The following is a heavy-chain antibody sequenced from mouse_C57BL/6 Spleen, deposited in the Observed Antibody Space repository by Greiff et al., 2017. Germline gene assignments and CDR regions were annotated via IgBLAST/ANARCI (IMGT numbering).Heavy chain of an antibody. CDR2: INPSNGGT. J-gene: IGHJ4*01. Sequence: VQLQQPGTELVKPGASVKLSCKASGYTFTSYWMHWVKQRPGQGLEWIGNINPSNGGTNYNEKFKSKATLTVDKSSSTAYMQLSSLTSEDSAVYYCARSGNPYYYAMDYWGQGTSVTVSS. V-gene: IGHV1-53*01. D-gene: IGHD3-1*01. CDR1: GYTFTSYW. CDR3: ARSGNPYYYAMDY.